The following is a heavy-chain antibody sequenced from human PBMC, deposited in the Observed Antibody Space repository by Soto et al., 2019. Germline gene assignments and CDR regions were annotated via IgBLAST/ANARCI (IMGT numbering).Heavy chain of an antibody. Sequence: GGSLRLSCAASGFTFSSYWMSWVRQAPGKGLEWVANIKQDGSEKYYVDSVKGRFTISRDNAKNSLYLQMNSLRAEDTAVYYCAALYDFRSGSENAFDIWGQGTMVTVSS. J-gene: IGHJ3*02. CDR2: IKQDGSEK. D-gene: IGHD3-3*01. CDR3: AALYDFRSGSENAFDI. CDR1: GFTFSSYW. V-gene: IGHV3-7*01.